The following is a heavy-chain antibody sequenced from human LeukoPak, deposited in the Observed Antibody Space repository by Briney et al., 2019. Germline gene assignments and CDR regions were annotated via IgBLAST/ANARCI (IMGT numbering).Heavy chain of an antibody. Sequence: GGSESLPCAASGFPFSGSDMHWVRQASGKGLEWVGRIRSKANSYATAYAASVKGRLTISRDDSKNTAYLQMNSLKTEDTAVYFCTRHSSYYDTSGYYSYWGQGTLVTVSS. J-gene: IGHJ4*02. V-gene: IGHV3-73*01. CDR1: GFPFSGSD. D-gene: IGHD3-22*01. CDR2: IRSKANSYAT. CDR3: TRHSSYYDTSGYYSY.